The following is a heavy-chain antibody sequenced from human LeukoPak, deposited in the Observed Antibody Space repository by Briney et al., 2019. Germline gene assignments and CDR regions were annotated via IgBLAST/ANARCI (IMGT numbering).Heavy chain of an antibody. CDR1: GGSISTYY. Sequence: SETLSLTCTVSGGSISTYYWGWIRQPPGKGLEWIAYVSDIGSINYNPSLKSRVTISLDTSKNQLSLKLSSVTAADTAVYYCAGHHPRNAVDFWGQGTLVTVSS. CDR2: VSDIGSI. D-gene: IGHD2-8*01. V-gene: IGHV4-59*08. J-gene: IGHJ4*02. CDR3: AGHHPRNAVDF.